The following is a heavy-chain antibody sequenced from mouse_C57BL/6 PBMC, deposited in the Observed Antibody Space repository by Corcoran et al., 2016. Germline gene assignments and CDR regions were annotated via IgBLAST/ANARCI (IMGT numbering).Heavy chain of an antibody. CDR1: GYTFTTYG. V-gene: IGHV9-3*01. CDR3: ARSPYYYSNGDYAMDY. D-gene: IGHD2-5*01. Sequence: QIQLVQSGPELKKPGETVKISCKASGYTFTTYGMSWVKQAPGKGLKWMGWINTYSGVPTYADDFKGRFAFSLETSASTAYLQINNLKNEDTATYFCARSPYYYSNGDYAMDYWGQGTSVTVSS. J-gene: IGHJ4*01. CDR2: INTYSGVP.